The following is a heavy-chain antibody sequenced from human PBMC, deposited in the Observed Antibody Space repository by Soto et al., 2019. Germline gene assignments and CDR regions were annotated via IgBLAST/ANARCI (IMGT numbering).Heavy chain of an antibody. D-gene: IGHD3-10*01. CDR2: IYHSGST. CDR1: GGSISSSNW. V-gene: IGHV4-4*02. J-gene: IGHJ4*02. Sequence: QVQLQESGPGLVKPSGTLSLTCAVSGGSISSSNWWSWVRQPPGKGLEWIGEIYHSGSTNYNPSLNSRVTISVDKSKNQFALRLSSVTAADTAVYYCAGYGASSTYFDYWGQGTLVTVSS. CDR3: AGYGASSTYFDY.